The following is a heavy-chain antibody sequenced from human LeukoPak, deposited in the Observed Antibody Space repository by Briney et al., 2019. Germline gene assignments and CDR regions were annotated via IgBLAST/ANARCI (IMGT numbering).Heavy chain of an antibody. V-gene: IGHV3-49*04. CDR2: IRSKAYGGTT. CDR3: TRTHDNWFDP. J-gene: IGHJ5*02. CDR1: GFTFGDYA. Sequence: GGPLRLSCTASGFTFGDYAMSWVRQAPGKGLEWVGFIRSKAYGGTTEYAASVKGRFTISRDDSKSIAYLQMNSLKTEDTAVYYCTRTHDNWFDPWGQGTLVTVSS.